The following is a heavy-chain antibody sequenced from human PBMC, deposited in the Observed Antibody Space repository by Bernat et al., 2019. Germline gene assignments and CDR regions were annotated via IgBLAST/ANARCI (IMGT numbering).Heavy chain of an antibody. J-gene: IGHJ4*02. CDR2: IRSKANSYAT. CDR1: GFTFSGSA. D-gene: IGHD5-12*01. V-gene: IGHV3-73*01. CDR3: TGSGYHDY. Sequence: EVQLVESGGGLVQPGGSLKLSCAASGFTFSGSAMHWVRQASGKGLEWVGRIRSKANSYATAYAASVKGRFTISRDDSKNTAYLQMNSMKTEDTAVYYCTGSGYHDYWGQGTLVTVSS.